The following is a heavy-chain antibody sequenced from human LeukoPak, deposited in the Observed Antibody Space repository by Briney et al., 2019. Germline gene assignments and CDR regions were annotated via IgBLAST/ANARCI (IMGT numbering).Heavy chain of an antibody. J-gene: IGHJ6*02. Sequence: ASVKVSCKASGYTFTSYGISWVRQAPGQGLEWMGWISAYNGNTYYAQKLQGRVTMTTDTSTSTAYMELRSLRSDDTAVYYCARDVAMYYDFWSGPYYYGMDVWGQGTTVTVSS. CDR1: GYTFTSYG. CDR3: ARDVAMYYDFWSGPYYYGMDV. V-gene: IGHV1-18*01. D-gene: IGHD3-3*01. CDR2: ISAYNGNT.